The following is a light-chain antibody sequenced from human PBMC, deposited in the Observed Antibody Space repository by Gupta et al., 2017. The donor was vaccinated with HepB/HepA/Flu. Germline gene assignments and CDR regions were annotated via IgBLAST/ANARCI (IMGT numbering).Light chain of an antibody. CDR1: QSINSNY. CDR3: HHSGYSRWT. CDR2: GAS. V-gene: IGKV3-20*01. J-gene: IGKJ1*01. Sequence: EIVLTQSPDTLSLSAGERGSLSCRTSQSINSNYLAWYQQRPGLAPRLLLYGASRRATGIPDRFSGSGSGTEFTLTISRLEPEEFAVYYCHHSGYSRWTFGQGTRVEIK.